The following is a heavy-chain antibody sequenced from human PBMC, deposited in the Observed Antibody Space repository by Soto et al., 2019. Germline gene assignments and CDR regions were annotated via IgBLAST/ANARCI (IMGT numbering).Heavy chain of an antibody. CDR2: ISYDGSNK. J-gene: IGHJ4*02. D-gene: IGHD6-13*01. CDR1: GFTFSSYG. CDR3: AKDHRAAAGGFDY. V-gene: IGHV3-30*18. Sequence: LRLSCAASGFTFSSYGMHWVRQAPGKGLEWVAVISYDGSNKYYADSVKGRFTISRDNSKNTLYLQMNSLRAEDTAVYYCAKDHRAAAGGFDYWGQGTLVTVSS.